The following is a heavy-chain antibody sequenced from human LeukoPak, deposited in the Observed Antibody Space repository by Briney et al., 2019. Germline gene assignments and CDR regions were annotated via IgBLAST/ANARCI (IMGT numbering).Heavy chain of an antibody. Sequence: PSETLSLTCTVSGGSISSYYWSWIRQPPGKGLEWIGYIYYSGSTNYNPSLKSRVTISVDTSKNQFSLKLSSVTAADTAVYYCARHRNYVIYYGMDVWGQGTTVTVSS. CDR1: GGSISSYY. CDR2: IYYSGST. V-gene: IGHV4-59*08. J-gene: IGHJ6*02. CDR3: ARHRNYVIYYGMDV. D-gene: IGHD1-7*01.